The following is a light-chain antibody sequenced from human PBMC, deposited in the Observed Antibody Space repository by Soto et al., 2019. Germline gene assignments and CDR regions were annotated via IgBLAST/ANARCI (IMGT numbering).Light chain of an antibody. CDR1: QSLSTRY. CDR2: GAS. J-gene: IGKJ5*01. CDR3: QQYGSSPT. Sequence: EIVLTQSPGTLSLFPGERATLSCRASQSLSTRYLAWYQQKPGQAPRLLIYGASSRATGIPDRFSGSGSGTDFTLTISRLEPEDYCQQYGSSPTFGQGTRLEIK. V-gene: IGKV3-20*01.